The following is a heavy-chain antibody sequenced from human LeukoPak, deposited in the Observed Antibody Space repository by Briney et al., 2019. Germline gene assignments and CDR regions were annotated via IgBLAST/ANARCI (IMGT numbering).Heavy chain of an antibody. CDR3: ARHVLHYYDSSGYYPDY. V-gene: IGHV5-51*01. CDR1: GXSFTSYW. CDR2: IYPGDSDT. D-gene: IGHD3-22*01. J-gene: IGHJ4*02. Sequence: GESLKISCKGSGXSFTSYWIGWVRQMPGKGLEWMGIIYPGDSDTRYSPSFQGQVTISADKSISTAYLQWSSLKASDTAMYYCARHVLHYYDSSGYYPDYWGQGTLVTVSS.